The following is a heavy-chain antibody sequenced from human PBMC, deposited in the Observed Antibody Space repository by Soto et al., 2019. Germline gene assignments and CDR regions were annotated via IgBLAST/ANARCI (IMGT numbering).Heavy chain of an antibody. V-gene: IGHV1-2*02. CDR1: GYTFTVYY. CDR2: INPNSGGT. D-gene: IGHD3-10*01. J-gene: IGHJ6*02. CDR3: ARDSGYYYGMDV. Sequence: SVKVSCKASGYTFTVYYMHGVGQAPGQGLDGMGCINPNSGGTNYAQKFQGRVTMTRDTSISTAYMELSRLRSDDTAVYYCARDSGYYYGMDVWGQGTTVTVSS.